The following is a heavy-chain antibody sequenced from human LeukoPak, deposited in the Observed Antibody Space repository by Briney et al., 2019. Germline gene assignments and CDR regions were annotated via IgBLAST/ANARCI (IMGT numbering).Heavy chain of an antibody. D-gene: IGHD2-21*02. Sequence: GGSLRLSCAASGFTFSSYSMNWVRQASGKGLEWVSSISSSSSYIYYADSVKGRFTISRDNAKNSLYLQMNSLRAEDTAVYYCARGRTYCGGDCYHLFDYWGQGTLVTVSS. CDR2: ISSSSSYI. V-gene: IGHV3-21*01. CDR1: GFTFSSYS. J-gene: IGHJ4*02. CDR3: ARGRTYCGGDCYHLFDY.